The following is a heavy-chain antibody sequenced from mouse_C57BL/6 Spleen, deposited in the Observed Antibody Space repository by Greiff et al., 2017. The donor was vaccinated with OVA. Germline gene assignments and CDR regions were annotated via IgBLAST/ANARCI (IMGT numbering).Heavy chain of an antibody. Sequence: EVHLVESGGGLVKPGGSLKLSCAASGFTFSDYGMHWVRQAPEKGLEWVAYISSGSSTIYYADTVKGRFTISRDNAKNTLFLQMTSLRSEDTAMYDCARSEGWFLDYWGQGTSVTVSS. CDR2: ISSGSSTI. CDR3: ARSEGWFLDY. D-gene: IGHD2-3*01. J-gene: IGHJ4*01. CDR1: GFTFSDYG. V-gene: IGHV5-17*01.